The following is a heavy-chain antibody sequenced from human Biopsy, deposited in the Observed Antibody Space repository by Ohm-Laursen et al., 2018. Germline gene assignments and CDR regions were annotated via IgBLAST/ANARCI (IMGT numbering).Heavy chain of an antibody. D-gene: IGHD3-3*01. CDR1: GGSITSSGYW. CDR2: VYNSGTT. J-gene: IGHJ5*02. V-gene: IGHV4-30-4*02. CDR3: ARTPRDSFWSGSYKRGLWFDP. Sequence: SDTLSLTCTVSGGSITSSGYWWSWIRQRPGKGLEWIGYVYNSGTTYFNPSLKSRLTISKDTSKNQFSLQVNSVTAADTAVYYCARTPRDSFWSGSYKRGLWFDPWGQGTLVIVSS.